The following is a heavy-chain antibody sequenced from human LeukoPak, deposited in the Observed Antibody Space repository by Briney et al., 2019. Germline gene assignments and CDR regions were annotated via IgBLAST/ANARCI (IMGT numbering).Heavy chain of an antibody. CDR3: AKGPVVTFDI. D-gene: IGHD2-15*01. CDR1: GFTVSSDS. Sequence: GGSLRLSCTVSGFTVSSDSMSWVRQAPGKGLEWVSFIYSGGSTHYSDSVKGRFTISRDNSKNTLYLQMNSLRAEDTAVYYCAKGPVVTFDIWGQGTMVTVSS. J-gene: IGHJ3*02. CDR2: IYSGGST. V-gene: IGHV3-53*01.